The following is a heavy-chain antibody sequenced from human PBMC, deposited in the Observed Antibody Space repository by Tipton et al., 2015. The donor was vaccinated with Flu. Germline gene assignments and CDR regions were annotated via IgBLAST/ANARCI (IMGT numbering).Heavy chain of an antibody. CDR1: GASFSRDY. D-gene: IGHD6-19*01. CDR2: ISYSGST. CDR3: ARDWGRAVVGS. Sequence: TLSLTCTVSGASFSRDYWSWIRQPPGKGLEWIGYISYSGSTTYHPSLKSRVTISLDTSKNQSSLKLSPVTAADTAVYYCARDWGRAVVGSWGQGTLVTVSS. J-gene: IGHJ1*01. V-gene: IGHV4-59*01.